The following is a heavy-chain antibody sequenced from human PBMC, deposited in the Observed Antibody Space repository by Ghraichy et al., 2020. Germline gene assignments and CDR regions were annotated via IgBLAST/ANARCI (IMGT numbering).Heavy chain of an antibody. V-gene: IGHV3-23*01. CDR3: AKGGDAYIVGSGQYYFDY. J-gene: IGHJ4*02. CDR2: ISGNGVVT. CDR1: GYSFGSYD. Sequence: GGSLRLSCAASGYSFGSYDMNWVRQAPGKGLEWVSRISGNGVVTSYADSVEGRFTVSNDNSKRTVYLQMDSLRAEDTAVYYCAKGGDAYIVGSGQYYFDYWGRGTLVTVSS. D-gene: IGHD3-10*01.